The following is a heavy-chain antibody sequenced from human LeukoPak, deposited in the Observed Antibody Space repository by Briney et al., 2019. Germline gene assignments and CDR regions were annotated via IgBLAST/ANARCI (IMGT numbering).Heavy chain of an antibody. V-gene: IGHV4-39*07. CDR1: GGSISSSSYY. CDR2: IYYSGST. Sequence: PSETLSLTCTVSGGSISSSSYYWGWIRQPPGKGLEWIGSIYYSGSTYYNPSLKSRVTISVDTSKNQFSLKLSSVTAADTAIYYCVRDFSSSSTVYYYYYMDVWGKGTTVTVSS. D-gene: IGHD6-6*01. J-gene: IGHJ6*03. CDR3: VRDFSSSSTVYYYYYMDV.